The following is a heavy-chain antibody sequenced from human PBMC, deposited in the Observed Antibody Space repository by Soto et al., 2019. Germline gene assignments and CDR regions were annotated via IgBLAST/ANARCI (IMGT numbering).Heavy chain of an antibody. CDR3: TRDRGTSMITKLFDY. D-gene: IGHD3-16*01. Sequence: QVQLVQSGAEVKKPGASIKVSCKASGYTFTSYYLHWVRQAPGQGLEWMGIINPSGGGTSNAPKFQSRVTMTIDSATSTVYMDLSSLISDDTAVYYCTRDRGTSMITKLFDYWGQGTLVTVSS. V-gene: IGHV1-46*03. CDR2: INPSGGGT. J-gene: IGHJ4*02. CDR1: GYTFTSYY.